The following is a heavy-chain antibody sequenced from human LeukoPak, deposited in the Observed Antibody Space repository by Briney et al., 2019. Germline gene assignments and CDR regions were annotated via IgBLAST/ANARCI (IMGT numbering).Heavy chain of an antibody. D-gene: IGHD6-19*01. V-gene: IGHV4-59*08. CDR3: ARHVAFSSGYIYFDH. J-gene: IGHJ4*02. CDR2: IYSSGTT. CDR1: GGSISSYY. Sequence: PSETLSRTCTVSGGSISSYYWTWIRQPPGKGLEWIGYIYSSGTTDYNPSLKSRVTMSVDTSWNQFSLKLRSVTAADTAVYYCARHVAFSSGYIYFDHWGQGSLVTVSS.